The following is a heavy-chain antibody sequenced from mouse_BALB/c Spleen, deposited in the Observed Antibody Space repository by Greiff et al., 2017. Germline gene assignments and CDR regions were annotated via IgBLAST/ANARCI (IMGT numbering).Heavy chain of an antibody. CDR2: ISYSGST. D-gene: IGHD2-3*01. Sequence: DVKLQESGPGLVKPSQSLSLTCTVTGYSITSDYAWNWIRQFPGNKLEWMGYISYSGSTSYNPSLKSRISITRDTSKNQFFLQLNSVTTEDTATYYCARRDGYGWFAYWGQGTLVTVSA. CDR1: GYSITSDYA. V-gene: IGHV3-2*02. J-gene: IGHJ3*01. CDR3: ARRDGYGWFAY.